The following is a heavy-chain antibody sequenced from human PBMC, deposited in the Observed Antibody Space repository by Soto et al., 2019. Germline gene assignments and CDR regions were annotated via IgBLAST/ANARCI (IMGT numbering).Heavy chain of an antibody. CDR2: ISGSGGST. J-gene: IGHJ6*02. CDR1: GFTFSSYA. V-gene: IGHV3-23*01. Sequence: GGSLRLSCAASGFTFSSYAMSWVRQAPGKGLEWVSAISGSGGSTYYADSVKGRFTISRDNSKNTMYLQMNSLRAEDTAVYYCAKVFGELPNDYYYYYGMDVWGQGTTVTVSS. D-gene: IGHD3-10*02. CDR3: AKVFGELPNDYYYYYGMDV.